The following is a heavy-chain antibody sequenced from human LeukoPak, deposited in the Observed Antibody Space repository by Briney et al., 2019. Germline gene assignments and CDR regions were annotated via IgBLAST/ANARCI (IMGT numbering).Heavy chain of an antibody. CDR2: IYTSGST. V-gene: IGHV4-4*07. Sequence: SETLSLTCTVSGGSISSYYWSWIRQPAGKGLEWIGRIYTSGSTNYNPSLKSRVTMSVDTSKNQFSLKLSSVTAADTAVYYCARDHVERLGAKSWYCYYMDVWGKGTTVTVSS. CDR3: ARDHVERLGAKSWYCYYMDV. CDR1: GGSISSYY. J-gene: IGHJ6*03. D-gene: IGHD1-26*01.